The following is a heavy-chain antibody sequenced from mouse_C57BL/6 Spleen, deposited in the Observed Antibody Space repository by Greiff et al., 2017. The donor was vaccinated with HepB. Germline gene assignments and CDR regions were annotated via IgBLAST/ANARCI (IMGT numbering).Heavy chain of an antibody. Sequence: ESGPGLVKPSQSLSLTCSVTGYSITSGYYWNWIRQFPGNKLEWMGYISYDGSNNYNPSLKNRISITRDTSKNQFFLKLNSVTTEDTATYYCASEDGLYYFDYWGQGTTLTVSS. CDR3: ASEDGLYYFDY. J-gene: IGHJ2*01. V-gene: IGHV3-6*01. D-gene: IGHD2-3*01. CDR2: ISYDGSN. CDR1: GYSITSGYY.